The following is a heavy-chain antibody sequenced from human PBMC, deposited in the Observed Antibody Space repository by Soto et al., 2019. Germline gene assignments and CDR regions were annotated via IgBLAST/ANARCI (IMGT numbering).Heavy chain of an antibody. D-gene: IGHD1-1*01. CDR1: GFTFSTYG. J-gene: IGHJ4*02. CDR2: LSYDGVIK. Sequence: GGSLRLSCAASGFTFSTYGMHWVRQAPGKGLEWVAVLSYDGVIKYYADSVKGRFTISRDNSKNTLYLQMNSLRAEDTAVYYCAKSVYNWNDGFFDYWGQGTLVTVSS. V-gene: IGHV3-30*18. CDR3: AKSVYNWNDGFFDY.